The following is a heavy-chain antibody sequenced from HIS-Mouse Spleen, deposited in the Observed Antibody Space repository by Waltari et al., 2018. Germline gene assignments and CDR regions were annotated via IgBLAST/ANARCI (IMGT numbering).Heavy chain of an antibody. CDR3: ARMTYYYDSSGYYSDY. Sequence: QVTLRESGPALVKPTQTLTLTCTFSGFSLSTSGMCVSWIRQPPGKALEWLARIDWDDDNYYSTSLKTRLTISKDTSKNQVVLTMTNMDPVDTATYYCARMTYYYDSSGYYSDYWGQGTLVTVSS. CDR1: GFSLSTSGMC. J-gene: IGHJ4*02. CDR2: IDWDDDN. V-gene: IGHV2-70*15. D-gene: IGHD3-22*01.